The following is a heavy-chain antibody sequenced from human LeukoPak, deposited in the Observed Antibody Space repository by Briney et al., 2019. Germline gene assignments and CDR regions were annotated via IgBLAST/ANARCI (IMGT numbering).Heavy chain of an antibody. CDR1: GYTFTDYH. J-gene: IGHJ4*02. D-gene: IGHD5-18*01. Sequence: GASVKVSCKASGYTFTDYHMHWVRQAPGQGLEWMGWIKCKSGDTSYAQKFQGRVTMTRDTSISTAYMELSRLRSDDTAVYYCARGSKIRGYSYGSEFDYWGQGTLVTVSS. CDR2: IKCKSGDT. CDR3: ARGSKIRGYSYGSEFDY. V-gene: IGHV1-2*02.